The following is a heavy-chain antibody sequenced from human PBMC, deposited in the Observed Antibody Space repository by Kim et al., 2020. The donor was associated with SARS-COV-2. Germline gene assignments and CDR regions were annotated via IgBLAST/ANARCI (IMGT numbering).Heavy chain of an antibody. CDR2: INPNSGGT. CDR3: ASELWFGEFADY. J-gene: IGHJ4*02. D-gene: IGHD3-10*01. CDR1: GYTFTGYY. V-gene: IGHV1-2*06. Sequence: ASVKVSCKASGYTFTGYYMHWVRQAPGQGLEWMGRINPNSGGTNYAQKFQGRVTMTRDTSISTAYMELSRLRSDDTAVYYCASELWFGEFADYWGQGTLVTVSS.